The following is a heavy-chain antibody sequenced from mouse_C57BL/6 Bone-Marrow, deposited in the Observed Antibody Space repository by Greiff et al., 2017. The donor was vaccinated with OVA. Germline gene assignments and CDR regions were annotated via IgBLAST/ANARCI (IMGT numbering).Heavy chain of an antibody. V-gene: IGHV1-61*01. CDR2: IYPSDSET. D-gene: IGHD6-1*01. Sequence: VQLQQPGAELVRPGSSVKLSCKASGYTFPSYWMDWVKQRPGQGLEWIGNIYPSDSETHYNQKFKDKATLTVDKSSSTAYMQLSSLTSEDSAVYYCARILWAMDYWGQGTSVTVSS. J-gene: IGHJ4*01. CDR1: GYTFPSYW. CDR3: ARILWAMDY.